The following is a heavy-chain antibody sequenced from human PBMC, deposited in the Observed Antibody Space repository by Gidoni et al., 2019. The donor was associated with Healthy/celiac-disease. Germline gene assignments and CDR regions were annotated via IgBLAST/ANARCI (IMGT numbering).Heavy chain of an antibody. Sequence: QLQLQESGPGLVKPSETLSLTCTVSGGSLSSSSYYWGGIRQPPGKGLEWIGSIYYSGSTYYNPSLKSRVTISVDTSKNQFSLKLSSVTAADTAVYYCARHGGIAVAGDWYFDLWGRGTLVTVSS. CDR2: IYYSGST. D-gene: IGHD6-19*01. CDR1: GGSLSSSSYY. CDR3: ARHGGIAVAGDWYFDL. V-gene: IGHV4-39*01. J-gene: IGHJ2*01.